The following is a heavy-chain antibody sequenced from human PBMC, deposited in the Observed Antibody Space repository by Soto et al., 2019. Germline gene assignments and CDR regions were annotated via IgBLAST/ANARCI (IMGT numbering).Heavy chain of an antibody. CDR1: GFTFSSNG. Sequence: GGSLRLSCAASGFTFSSNGMHWVRQAPGKGLEWVAVIWSDGSEKYYADSVKGRFSISRDNSKNTLYLHMDSLRAEDMAIYYCAKGPHSSGWHYFDYWGQGTLVTVSS. D-gene: IGHD6-19*01. J-gene: IGHJ4*02. V-gene: IGHV3-33*06. CDR2: IWSDGSEK. CDR3: AKGPHSSGWHYFDY.